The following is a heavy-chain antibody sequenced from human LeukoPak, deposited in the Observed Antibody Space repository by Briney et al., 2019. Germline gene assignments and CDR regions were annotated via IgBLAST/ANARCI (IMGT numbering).Heavy chain of an antibody. CDR3: ARVGRAWKHDY. V-gene: IGHV3-74*03. J-gene: IGHJ4*02. CDR1: GFTFSTYW. D-gene: IGHD1-1*01. Sequence: GGSLRLSCAASGFTFSTYWMNWVRQAPGKGLVWVSRINSDGSSTKYADSVKGRFTISRDNAKNTLYLQMNSLRAEDTAVYYCARVGRAWKHDYWGQGTLVTVSS. CDR2: INSDGSST.